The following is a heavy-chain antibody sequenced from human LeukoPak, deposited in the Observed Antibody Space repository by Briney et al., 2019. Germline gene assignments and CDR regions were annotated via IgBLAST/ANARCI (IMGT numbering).Heavy chain of an antibody. J-gene: IGHJ3*02. CDR2: ISSSSSYI. D-gene: IGHD2-15*01. CDR1: GFTFSSYS. CDR3: AREGVGYCSGGSCRDAFDI. Sequence: GGSLRLSCAASGFTFSSYSMNWVRKAPGKGLEWVSSISSSSSYIYYADSVKGRFTISRDNAKNSLYLQMNSLRAEDTAVYYCAREGVGYCSGGSCRDAFDIWGQGTMVTVSS. V-gene: IGHV3-21*01.